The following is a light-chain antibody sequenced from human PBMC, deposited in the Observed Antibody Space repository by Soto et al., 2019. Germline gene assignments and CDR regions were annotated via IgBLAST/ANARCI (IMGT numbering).Light chain of an antibody. V-gene: IGLV1-40*01. CDR2: GYS. CDR3: QSYDSSLRSV. CDR1: RSNIGAGYD. J-gene: IGLJ2*01. Sequence: QSVLTQPPSVSGAPGQRVTISCTGSRSNIGAGYDVHWYQQLPGTAPKLLIYGYSNRPSGVPGRFSGSKSGTSASLAITGLQAEDEADYYCQSYDSSLRSVFGGGTKLTVL.